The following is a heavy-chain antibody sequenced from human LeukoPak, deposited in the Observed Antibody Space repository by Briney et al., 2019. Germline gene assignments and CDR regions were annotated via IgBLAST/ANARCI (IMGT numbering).Heavy chain of an antibody. J-gene: IGHJ4*02. Sequence: KISCKGSGYSFPNYWIGWVRQMPGKGLEWMGGIIPIFGTANYAQKFQGRVTITTDESTSTAYMELSSLRSEDTAVYYCASSVNLVYYFDYWGQGTLVTVSS. D-gene: IGHD1-7*01. CDR2: IIPIFGTA. CDR3: ASSVNLVYYFDY. CDR1: GYSFPNYW. V-gene: IGHV1-69*05.